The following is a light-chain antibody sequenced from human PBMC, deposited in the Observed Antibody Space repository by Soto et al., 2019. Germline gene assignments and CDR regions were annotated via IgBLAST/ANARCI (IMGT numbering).Light chain of an antibody. Sequence: EISLTQSPATLSLSPGERATLSCRASQSVQNYFAWYQQKPGQAPSLLIYDASYRATGVPARFSASGSGTAFTHTISSLDPEVFAGYYCQQRSSWPATFGPGTRVHIK. J-gene: IGKJ3*01. V-gene: IGKV3-11*01. CDR3: QQRSSWPAT. CDR2: DAS. CDR1: QSVQNY.